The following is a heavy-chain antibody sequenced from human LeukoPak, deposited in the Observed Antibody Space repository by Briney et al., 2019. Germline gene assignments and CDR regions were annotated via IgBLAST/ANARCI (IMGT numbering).Heavy chain of an antibody. Sequence: PGGSLRLSCAASGFTFSSYSMNWVRQAPGKGLEWVSSISSSSSYIYYADSVKGRFTISRDNAKNSLYLQMNSLRAEDRAVYYCARAHNWKYGTFDYWGQGTLVTVSS. D-gene: IGHD1-7*01. CDR2: ISSSSSYI. J-gene: IGHJ4*02. CDR1: GFTFSSYS. CDR3: ARAHNWKYGTFDY. V-gene: IGHV3-21*01.